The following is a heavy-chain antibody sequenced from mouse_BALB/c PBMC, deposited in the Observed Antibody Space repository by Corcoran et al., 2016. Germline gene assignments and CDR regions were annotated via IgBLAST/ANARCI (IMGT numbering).Heavy chain of an antibody. CDR1: GYTFTEYT. D-gene: IGHD3-3*01. CDR3: ARHAYSRDGGFAD. V-gene: IGHV1-62-2*01. CDR2: FYPRSNTI. Sequence: VQLQQSGAALVIPGASVKLSCKSSGYTFTEYTIHWMKQRSGPGLEWIGWFYPRSNTIKYNEKFKDKATLTSDKSSSTVYMELSRLTSEDSAVYVCARHAYSRDGGFADWGEGTLVTVSS. J-gene: IGHJ3*01.